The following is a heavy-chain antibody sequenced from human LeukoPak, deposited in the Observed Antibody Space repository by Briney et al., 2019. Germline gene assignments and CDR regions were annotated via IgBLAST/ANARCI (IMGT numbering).Heavy chain of an antibody. CDR1: GGSFSSYY. CDR3: ARSKNRGYYGMDV. CDR2: IYYSGST. V-gene: IGHV4-59*01. Sequence: PSETLSLTCAVYGGSFSSYYWSWIRQPPGKGLEWIGYIYYSGSTNYNPSLKSRVTISVDTSKNQFSLKLSSVTAADTAVYYCARSKNRGYYGMDVWGQGTTVTVSS. J-gene: IGHJ6*02.